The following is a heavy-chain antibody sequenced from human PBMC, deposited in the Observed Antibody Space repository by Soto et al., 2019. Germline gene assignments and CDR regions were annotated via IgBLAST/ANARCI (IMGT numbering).Heavy chain of an antibody. V-gene: IGHV4-39*01. CDR1: GGSISSSSYY. Sequence: TSETLSLTCTVSGGSISSSSYYWGWIRQPPGKGLEWIGSIYYSGSTYYNPSLKSRVTISVDTSKNQFSLKLSSVTAADTAVYYCARHFPFVAAAGIDYWGQGTLVTVSS. D-gene: IGHD6-13*01. CDR2: IYYSGST. CDR3: ARHFPFVAAAGIDY. J-gene: IGHJ4*02.